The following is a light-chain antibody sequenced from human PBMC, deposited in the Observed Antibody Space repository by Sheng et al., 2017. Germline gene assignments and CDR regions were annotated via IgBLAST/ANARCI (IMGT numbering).Light chain of an antibody. V-gene: IGKV1-9*01. Sequence: IQLTQSPSSLSASVGDRVTITCRASRDIENYLAWYQQKPGKAPKLLIYAASTLQSGVPSRFSGSGSGTDFTLSISGLQPEDFGTFYCQQLNSYPFTFGGGTRVEIK. CDR2: AAS. CDR3: QQLNSYPFT. CDR1: RDIENY. J-gene: IGKJ4*01.